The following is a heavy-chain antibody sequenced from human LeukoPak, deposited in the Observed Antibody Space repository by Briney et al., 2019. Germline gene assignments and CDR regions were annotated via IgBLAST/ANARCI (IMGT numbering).Heavy chain of an antibody. CDR3: ATGFYGRYYYYMDV. Sequence: ASVKVSCKASGYTFTGYYMHWVRQAPGQGLEWMGWINPNSGGTNYAQKFQGRVTMTEDTSTDTAYMELSSLRSEDTAVYYCATGFYGRYYYYMDVWGKGTTVTISS. CDR1: GYTFTGYY. V-gene: IGHV1-2*02. D-gene: IGHD4-17*01. CDR2: INPNSGGT. J-gene: IGHJ6*03.